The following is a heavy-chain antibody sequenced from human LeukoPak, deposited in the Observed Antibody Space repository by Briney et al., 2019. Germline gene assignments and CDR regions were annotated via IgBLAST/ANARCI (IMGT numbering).Heavy chain of an antibody. J-gene: IGHJ4*02. CDR3: ASFGRLLRRYFDY. Sequence: SETLSLTCTVSGGSISSSSYYWGWIRQPPGKGLEWIGSIYYSGSTYYNPSLKSRVTISVDTSKNQFSLKLSSVTAADTAVYYCASFGRLLRRYFDYWGQGTLVTVSS. D-gene: IGHD2-15*01. CDR1: GGSISSSSYY. CDR2: IYYSGST. V-gene: IGHV4-39*01.